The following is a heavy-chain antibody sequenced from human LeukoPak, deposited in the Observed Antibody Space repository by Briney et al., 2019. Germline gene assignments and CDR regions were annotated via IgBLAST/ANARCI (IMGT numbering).Heavy chain of an antibody. J-gene: IGHJ4*02. CDR1: GFTFSSYA. D-gene: IGHD6-13*01. V-gene: IGHV3-30*04. CDR3: ARGSSSWYVFPQDPFDY. CDR2: ISYDGSNK. Sequence: GRSLRLSCAASGFTFSSYAMHWVRQAPGKGLEWVAVISYDGSNKYYADSVKGRFTISRDNSKNTLYLQMNSLRAEDTAVYYCARGSSSWYVFPQDPFDYWGQGTLVTVSS.